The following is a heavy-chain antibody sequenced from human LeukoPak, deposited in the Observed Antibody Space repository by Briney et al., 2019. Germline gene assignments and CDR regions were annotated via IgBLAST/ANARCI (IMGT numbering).Heavy chain of an antibody. CDR2: IYYSGST. CDR1: GGSITTYY. Sequence: SETLSLTCTVSGGSITTYYWSWIRQHPGKGLEWIGYIYYSGSTYYNPSLKSRVTISVDTSKNQFSLKLSSVTAADTAVYYCARTKGGSGSWDWFDPWGQGTLVTVSS. D-gene: IGHD3-10*01. V-gene: IGHV4-59*06. J-gene: IGHJ5*02. CDR3: ARTKGGSGSWDWFDP.